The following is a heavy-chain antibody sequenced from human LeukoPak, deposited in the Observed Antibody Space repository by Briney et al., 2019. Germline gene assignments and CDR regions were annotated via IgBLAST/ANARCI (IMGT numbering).Heavy chain of an antibody. Sequence: GGSLRLSYVASGFTYSHYGMNWVRQAPGKGLEWVSAISGSGGSTYYADSVKGRFTISRDNSKNTLYLQMNSLRAEDTAVYYCAKPGAHTVSPLYYYCMDVWGKGTTVTVSS. V-gene: IGHV3-23*01. CDR2: ISGSGGST. CDR1: GFTYSHYG. J-gene: IGHJ6*03. D-gene: IGHD4-17*01. CDR3: AKPGAHTVSPLYYYCMDV.